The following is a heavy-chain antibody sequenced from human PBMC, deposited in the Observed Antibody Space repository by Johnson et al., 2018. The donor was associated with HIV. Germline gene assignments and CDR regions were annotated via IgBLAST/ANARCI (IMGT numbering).Heavy chain of an antibody. CDR1: GFTFSTYA. V-gene: IGHV3-64*01. J-gene: IGHJ3*02. D-gene: IGHD6-19*01. CDR2: ISNTGGST. Sequence: DVQLVETGGGVVRPGGSLRLSCAASGFTFSTYAIHWVRQAPGKGLEYVSAISNTGGSTSYANSVKGKFTISRDNSKNTLYLQMGSLRAEDMAVYYCARAGAVGFDAFDIWGQGTMVTVSS. CDR3: ARAGAVGFDAFDI.